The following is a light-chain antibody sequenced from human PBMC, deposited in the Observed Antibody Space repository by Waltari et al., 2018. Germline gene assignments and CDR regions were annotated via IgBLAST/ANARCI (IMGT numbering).Light chain of an antibody. V-gene: IGLV1-44*01. CDR1: SSNIGSNI. CDR3: AAWDDSLNGPV. J-gene: IGLJ2*01. CDR2: SNI. Sequence: QSVLTQPPSASGTPGQRVTISCSGSSSNIGSNIVNWYQQLPGTAPKLLIYSNIPRPSGVPDRFSGSKSGTSASLAISGLQSEDEADYYCAAWDDSLNGPVFGGGTKLTVL.